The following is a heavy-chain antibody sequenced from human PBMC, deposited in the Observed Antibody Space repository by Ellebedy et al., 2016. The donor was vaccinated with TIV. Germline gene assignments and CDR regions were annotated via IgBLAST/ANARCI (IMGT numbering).Heavy chain of an antibody. J-gene: IGHJ2*01. Sequence: AASVKVSCKASGGTFSSYSISWVRQAPGQGLDWIGGTIPIFGTTNYAQKFQGRVTITADRSTNTAYLELSGLRSEDTAVYYCAGDRAPDGRNWFFDLWGRGTLVTVSS. CDR2: TIPIFGTT. D-gene: IGHD5-24*01. CDR1: GGTFSSYS. V-gene: IGHV1-69*06. CDR3: AGDRAPDGRNWFFDL.